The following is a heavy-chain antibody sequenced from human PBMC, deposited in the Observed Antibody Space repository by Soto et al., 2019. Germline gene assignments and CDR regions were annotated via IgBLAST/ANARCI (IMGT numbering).Heavy chain of an antibody. J-gene: IGHJ4*02. D-gene: IGHD6-25*01. CDR2: ISAYNGNT. CDR1: GYTFTSYG. V-gene: IGHV1-18*01. CDR3: ARDSPLSRSSGWLPSFDY. Sequence: QVQLVQSGAEVKKPGSSVKVSCKASGYTFTSYGISWARQAPGQGLEWMGWISAYNGNTNYAQKLPGRVTMTRDTSTGIAYRALRSLTSGHTAVYYCARDSPLSRSSGWLPSFDYWGQGTLVTVSS.